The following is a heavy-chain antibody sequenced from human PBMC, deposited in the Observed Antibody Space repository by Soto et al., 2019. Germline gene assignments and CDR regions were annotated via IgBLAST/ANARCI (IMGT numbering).Heavy chain of an antibody. CDR2: IIPIFGTA. D-gene: IGHD6-13*01. CDR3: ARRIAAAGTYYYYGMDV. J-gene: IGHJ6*02. CDR1: GGTFSSYA. Sequence: QVQLVQSGAEVKKPGSSVKVSCKASGGTFSSYAISWVRQAPGQGLEWMGGIIPIFGTANYAQKFQGRVTITADESTSTAYMELSSLRCEDTAVYYCARRIAAAGTYYYYGMDVWGQGTTVTVSS. V-gene: IGHV1-69*12.